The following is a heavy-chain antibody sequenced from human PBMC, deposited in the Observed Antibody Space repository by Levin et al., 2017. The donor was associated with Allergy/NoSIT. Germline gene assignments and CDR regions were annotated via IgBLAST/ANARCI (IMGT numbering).Heavy chain of an antibody. D-gene: IGHD3-22*01. Sequence: GESLKISCAASGFIFSDYWMSWVRQAPGKGLEWVANIKQDGTEKYYVDSLKGRFTISRDNAKSSLYLQMNSLRAEDTAVYHCARRPFITTSVWFDSWGQGTLVTVSS. CDR1: GFIFSDYW. CDR2: IKQDGTEK. J-gene: IGHJ5*01. CDR3: ARRPFITTSVWFDS. V-gene: IGHV3-7*01.